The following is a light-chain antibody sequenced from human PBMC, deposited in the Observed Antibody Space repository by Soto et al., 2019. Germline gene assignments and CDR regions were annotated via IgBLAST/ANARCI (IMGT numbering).Light chain of an antibody. J-gene: IGKJ5*01. CDR1: QSITNNY. V-gene: IGKV3-20*01. Sequence: EIVLTQSPGTLSLSPGERATLSCRASQSITNNYLAWYQQKPGQAPRLLIYGASSRVSGIADRFSGSGSGTDFTLTISRLEPEDFAVYYCQQYSSSPITFGQGTRLDIK. CDR2: GAS. CDR3: QQYSSSPIT.